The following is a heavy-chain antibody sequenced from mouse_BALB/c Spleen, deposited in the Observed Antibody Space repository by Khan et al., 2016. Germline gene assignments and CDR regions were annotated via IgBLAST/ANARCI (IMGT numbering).Heavy chain of an antibody. CDR3: ARRGPIYYYGSSYGY. Sequence: VQLQQSGAELVKPGASVKLSCTASGFNIKDTYMHWVKQRPEQGLEWIGRNDPANGNSKYDPKFQGKATIIVDKYSNTAYLQLSSLTSEDTAVYYCARRGPIYYYGSSYGYWGQGTTLTVSS. J-gene: IGHJ2*01. V-gene: IGHV14-3*02. CDR2: NDPANGNS. D-gene: IGHD1-1*01. CDR1: GFNIKDTY.